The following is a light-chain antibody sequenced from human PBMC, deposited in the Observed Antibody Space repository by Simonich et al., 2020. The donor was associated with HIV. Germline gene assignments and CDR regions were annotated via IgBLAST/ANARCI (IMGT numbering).Light chain of an antibody. CDR3: LQSYSTPYT. CDR2: AAS. CDR1: QTIRRS. Sequence: DIQMTQSPTSLSASLGDRVTITCRASQTIRRSLNWYKQKPGKAPKLLIYAASTLQSGVPSRFSGSGSETEFTLTISSLQPEDFATYYCLQSYSTPYTFGQGTKLEIK. V-gene: IGKV1-39*01. J-gene: IGKJ2*01.